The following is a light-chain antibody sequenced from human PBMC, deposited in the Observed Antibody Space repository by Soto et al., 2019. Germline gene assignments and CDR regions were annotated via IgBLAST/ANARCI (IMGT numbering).Light chain of an antibody. CDR2: GAS. J-gene: IGKJ4*01. CDR3: QPYSVWPLT. CDR1: QSVSSNN. V-gene: IGKV3-20*01. Sequence: EIVLTQSPGTLSLSPGERYTLSCRASQSVSSNNLAWYQQRPGQPPRVVIFGASTRATGITERFSGSGSGTEFTLTISSLQSEDFAVYYCQPYSVWPLTFGGGTKVDIK.